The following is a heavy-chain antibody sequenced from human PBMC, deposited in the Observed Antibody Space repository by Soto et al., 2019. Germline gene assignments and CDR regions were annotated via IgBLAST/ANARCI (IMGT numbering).Heavy chain of an antibody. D-gene: IGHD6-19*01. J-gene: IGHJ4*02. V-gene: IGHV3-30*18. CDR2: VSHDGLAQ. CDR3: AKETIAGGGPNYFDY. Sequence: QVQLVESGGGVVKPGRSLRLLCEGSGFTFSRYGMHWFRQAPGMGLEWVAVVSHDGLAQYYGDSVKGRFTISRDNSQNNRYLQMNTLRTEDTAIYYCAKETIAGGGPNYFDYWGQGTLVTVSS. CDR1: GFTFSRYG.